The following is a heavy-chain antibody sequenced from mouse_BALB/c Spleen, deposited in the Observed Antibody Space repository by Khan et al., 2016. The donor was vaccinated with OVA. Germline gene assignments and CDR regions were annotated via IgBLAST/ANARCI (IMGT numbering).Heavy chain of an antibody. D-gene: IGHD4-1*01. J-gene: IGHJ1*01. CDR3: ARSAGRYFDV. CDR2: INPSNGRT. CDR1: GYTFTSYW. V-gene: IGHV1S81*02. Sequence: QVQLQQPGAELVKPGASVKLSCKASGYTFTSYWMHWVKQRPGQGLEWIGEINPSNGRTNYNEKFKSKATLTVDKSSSTAYMQLSSLTSVDSAVYYCARSAGRYFDVWGAGTTVTVSS.